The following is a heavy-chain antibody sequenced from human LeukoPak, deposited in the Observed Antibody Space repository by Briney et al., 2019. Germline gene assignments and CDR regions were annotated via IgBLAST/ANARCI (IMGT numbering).Heavy chain of an antibody. V-gene: IGHV5-51*01. D-gene: IGHD3-22*01. CDR2: IDPGDSET. CDR1: GYSFTSHW. CDR3: ARRYYYDSSGYYLAHDAFDI. J-gene: IGHJ3*02. Sequence: GESLKISCKGSGYSFTSHWIGWVRQMPGKGLEWMGIIDPGDSETTYSPSFQGQVTISADKSISTAYLQWSSLKASDTAMYYCARRYYYDSSGYYLAHDAFDIWGQGTMVTVSS.